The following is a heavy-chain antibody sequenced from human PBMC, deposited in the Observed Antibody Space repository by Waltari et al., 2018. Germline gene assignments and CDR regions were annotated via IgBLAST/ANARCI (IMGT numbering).Heavy chain of an antibody. V-gene: IGHV4-39*02. CDR3: ARDVAIALDY. J-gene: IGHJ4*02. CDR1: GDSVSSNNSY. Sequence: QLQLQESGPGLVKPSETLSHTCSVSGDSVSSNNSYWGWIRQPPGKGLEWIGTISYGGNSYYNPSLKSRVTISLDMSNNDFSLKLSSVTAAYTSVYYCARDVAIALDYWGQGTLVTVSS. D-gene: IGHD6-13*01. CDR2: ISYGGNS.